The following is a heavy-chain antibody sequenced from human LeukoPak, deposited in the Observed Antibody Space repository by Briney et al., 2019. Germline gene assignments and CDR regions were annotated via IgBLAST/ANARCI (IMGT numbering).Heavy chain of an antibody. CDR1: GFTVSSNF. V-gene: IGHV3-66*01. D-gene: IGHD2-15*01. Sequence: PGGSLRLSCTVSGFTVSSNFISWVRQAPGKGLEWVSFISDSGGTYYADSVKGRFTISRDNSKNTLYLQMNSLRADDTAVYHCARDRDCSGGICYSDYWGQGTLVTVSS. J-gene: IGHJ4*02. CDR3: ARDRDCSGGICYSDY. CDR2: ISDSGGT.